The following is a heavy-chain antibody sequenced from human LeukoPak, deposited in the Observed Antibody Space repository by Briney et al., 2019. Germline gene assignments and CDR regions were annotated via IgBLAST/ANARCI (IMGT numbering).Heavy chain of an antibody. Sequence: SSETLSLTCTVSGGSISSYYWSWIRQPPGKGLEWIGYIYYSGSTNYNPSLKSRVTISVDKSKNQFSLNMNSVTAADTAVYYCATSSGSYRSIDSWGQGALVTVSS. J-gene: IGHJ4*02. D-gene: IGHD1-26*01. CDR2: IYYSGST. CDR3: ATSSGSYRSIDS. V-gene: IGHV4-59*12. CDR1: GGSISSYY.